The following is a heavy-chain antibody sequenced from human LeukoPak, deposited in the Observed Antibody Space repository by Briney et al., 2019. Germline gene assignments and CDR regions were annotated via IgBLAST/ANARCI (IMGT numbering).Heavy chain of an antibody. CDR1: GYTFRSHG. CDR3: ARDPSNSVSNRIYSDF. Sequence: ASVKVSCEASGYTFRSHGISWVRQAPGQGLEWMGWISCYDGTAKYAQKFQGRVTLTTDTSTRTAYMELRNLRSDDTAVYYCARDPSNSVSNRIYSDFWGQGTLVTVS. J-gene: IGHJ4*02. CDR2: ISCYDGTA. D-gene: IGHD1-26*01. V-gene: IGHV1-18*01.